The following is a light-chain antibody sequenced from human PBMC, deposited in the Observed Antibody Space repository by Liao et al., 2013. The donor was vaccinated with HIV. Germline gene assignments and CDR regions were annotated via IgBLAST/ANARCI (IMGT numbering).Light chain of an antibody. CDR2: YDS. J-gene: IGLJ2*01. CDR3: QVWDSSSDHVV. Sequence: SYELTQPPSVSVAPGKTARITCGGNNIGSYSVHWYQQKPGQAPVLVIYYDSDRPSGIPERFSGSNSGNTATLTISRVEAGDEADYYCQVWDSSSDHVVFGGGTEADRP. CDR1: NIGSYS. V-gene: IGLV3-21*04.